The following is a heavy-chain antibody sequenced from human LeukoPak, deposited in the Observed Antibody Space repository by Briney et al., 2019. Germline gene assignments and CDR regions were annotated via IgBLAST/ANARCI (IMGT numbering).Heavy chain of an antibody. CDR3: AKQSYGDYFFDY. CDR1: GFTFSSYS. V-gene: IGHV3-23*01. J-gene: IGHJ4*02. CDR2: ISGSGGST. D-gene: IGHD4-17*01. Sequence: GGSLRLSCAASGFTFSSYSMNWVRQAPGKGLEWVSAISGSGGSTYYADSVKGRFTISRDNSKNTLYLQMNSLRAEDTAVYYCAKQSYGDYFFDYWGQGTLVIVSS.